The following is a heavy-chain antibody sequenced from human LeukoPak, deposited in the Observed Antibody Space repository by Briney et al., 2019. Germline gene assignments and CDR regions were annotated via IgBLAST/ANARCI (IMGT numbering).Heavy chain of an antibody. J-gene: IGHJ4*02. CDR2: ISGSGGST. D-gene: IGHD3-22*01. CDR3: AKVTVAHFRYYFDY. V-gene: IGHV3-23*01. CDR1: GFTFSSYA. Sequence: PGGSLRLSCAASGFTFSSYAMSWVRQAPGKGLEWVSAISGSGGSTYYANSVKGRFTISRDNSKNTLYLQMNSLRAEDTAVYYCAKVTVAHFRYYFDYWGQGTLVTVSS.